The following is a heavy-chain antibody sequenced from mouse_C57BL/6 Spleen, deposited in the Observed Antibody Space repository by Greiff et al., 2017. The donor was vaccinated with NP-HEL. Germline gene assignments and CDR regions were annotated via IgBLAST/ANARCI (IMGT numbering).Heavy chain of an antibody. D-gene: IGHD3-2*02. J-gene: IGHJ2*01. CDR1: GYAFTNYL. Sequence: QVQLKQSGAELVRPGTSVKVSCKASGYAFTNYLIEWVKQRPGQGLEWIGVINPGSGGTNYNEKFKGKATLTADKSSSTAYMQLSSLTSEDSAVYFCARSGDSSGLDYWGQGTTLTVSS. CDR2: INPGSGGT. CDR3: ARSGDSSGLDY. V-gene: IGHV1-54*01.